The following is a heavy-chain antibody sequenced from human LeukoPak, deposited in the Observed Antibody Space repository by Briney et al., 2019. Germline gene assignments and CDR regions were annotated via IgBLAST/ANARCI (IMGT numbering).Heavy chain of an antibody. V-gene: IGHV4-39*01. D-gene: IGHD2-8*01. CDR1: GGSISSSSYF. CDR3: ARQNGFMFDL. Sequence: SETLSLTCTVSGGSISSSSYFWGWIRQPPGKGLEWIVSVYYSGSTYYHPSLKSRVTISVDTSKNQFSLKLSSVTAADTAVYYCARQNGFMFDLWGQGNLVTVSS. J-gene: IGHJ5*02. CDR2: VYYSGST.